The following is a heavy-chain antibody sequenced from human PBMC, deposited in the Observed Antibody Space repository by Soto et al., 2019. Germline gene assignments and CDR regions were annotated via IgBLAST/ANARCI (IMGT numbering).Heavy chain of an antibody. V-gene: IGHV3-33*01. CDR1: GFTFSSYG. D-gene: IGHD6-13*01. CDR3: ARGRGAAADYFDF. CDR2: IWYDGSNK. Sequence: GGSLRLSCAASGFTFSSYGMHWVRQAPGKGLEWVAVIWYDGSNKWYADSVKGRFTISRDNAKNTLYLQMNSLGAEDTAVYYCARGRGAAADYFDFWGQGTLVTVSS. J-gene: IGHJ4*02.